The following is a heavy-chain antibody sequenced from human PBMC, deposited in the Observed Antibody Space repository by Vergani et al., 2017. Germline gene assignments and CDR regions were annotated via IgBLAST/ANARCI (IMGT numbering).Heavy chain of an antibody. CDR2: IYYSGST. Sequence: QVQLQESGPGLVKPSETLSLTCTVSGGSISSYYWSWIRQPPGKGLEWIGYIYYSGSTNYNPSLKSRVTISVATSKNQFSLKLSSVTAADTAVYYCARNMVRGVRYYGMDVWGQGTTVTVSS. V-gene: IGHV4-59*01. CDR1: GGSISSYY. J-gene: IGHJ6*02. D-gene: IGHD3-10*01. CDR3: ARNMVRGVRYYGMDV.